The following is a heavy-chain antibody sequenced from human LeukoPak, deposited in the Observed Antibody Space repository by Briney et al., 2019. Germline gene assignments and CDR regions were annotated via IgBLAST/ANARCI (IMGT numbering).Heavy chain of an antibody. V-gene: IGHV4-39*01. Sequence: SETLSLTCTVSGGSISSSSYYWGWIRQPPGKGLEWIGDISYSGTTYYNPSLKSRVTISVDTSKNQFSLKLSSVTATDTAVYYCARSDNYVWFDPWGQGTLVTVSS. CDR2: ISYSGTT. CDR1: GGSISSSSYY. J-gene: IGHJ5*02. D-gene: IGHD3-10*02. CDR3: ARSDNYVWFDP.